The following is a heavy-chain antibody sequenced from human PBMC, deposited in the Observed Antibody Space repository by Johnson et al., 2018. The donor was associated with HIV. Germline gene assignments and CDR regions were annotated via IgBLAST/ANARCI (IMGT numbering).Heavy chain of an antibody. V-gene: IGHV3-15*01. CDR1: AFTFSTAW. J-gene: IGHJ3*01. D-gene: IGHD2-15*01. CDR2: IKRQTDGGTT. CDR3: TTGDCGGGSCHAFDF. Sequence: VQLVESGGGVVQPGGSLRLSCAAPAFTFSTAWMTWVRQAPGKGLEWVGSIKRQTDGGTTDYATPVKGRFTFSRDDSKNTLYLHMNSLKTEDTVVYYCTTGDCGGGSCHAFDFWGQGTMVTVSS.